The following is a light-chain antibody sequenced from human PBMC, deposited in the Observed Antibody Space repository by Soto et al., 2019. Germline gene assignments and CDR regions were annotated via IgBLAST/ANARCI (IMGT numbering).Light chain of an antibody. Sequence: DIQMAQSPSALFASIGDRVSVTCRASQPIFTSLAWYQQKPGKAPKLLIYDASVLQTGVPSRFSGFSSGTDFTLTISGLQPDDFAVYYCQQYNNWPPYTFGQGTKLEIK. CDR3: QQYNNWPPYT. CDR1: QPIFTS. V-gene: IGKV1-5*01. CDR2: DAS. J-gene: IGKJ2*01.